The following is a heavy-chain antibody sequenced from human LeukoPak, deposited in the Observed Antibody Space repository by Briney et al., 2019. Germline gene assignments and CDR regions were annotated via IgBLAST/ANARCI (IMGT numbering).Heavy chain of an antibody. V-gene: IGHV1-8*01. J-gene: IGHJ6*02. D-gene: IGHD2-2*01. Sequence: ASVKVSCKASGYTFTSYDINWVRQATGQGLEWMGWMNPNSGNTGYAQKFQGRVTMTRNTSISTAYMELSSLRSEDTAVYYCARYISLVVPAAMGDYYYYYGMDVWGQGTTVTVSS. CDR3: ARYISLVVPAAMGDYYYYYGMDV. CDR2: MNPNSGNT. CDR1: GYTFTSYD.